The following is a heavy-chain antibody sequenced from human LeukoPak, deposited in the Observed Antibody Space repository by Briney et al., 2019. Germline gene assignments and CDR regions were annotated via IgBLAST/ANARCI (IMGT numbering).Heavy chain of an antibody. CDR3: ARDLAEDNGWFGELLYP. CDR2: ISSSSSYI. J-gene: IGHJ5*02. V-gene: IGHV3-21*01. CDR1: GFTFSSYS. Sequence: GGSLRLSCAASGFTFSSYSMNWVRQAPGKGLEWVSSISSSSSYIYYADSVKGRFTISRDNAKNSLYLQMNSLRAEDTAVYYCARDLAEDNGWFGELLYPWGQGTLVTLSS. D-gene: IGHD3-10*01.